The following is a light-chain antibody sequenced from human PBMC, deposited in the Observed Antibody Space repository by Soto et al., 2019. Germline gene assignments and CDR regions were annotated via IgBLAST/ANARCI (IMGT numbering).Light chain of an antibody. CDR2: GAS. V-gene: IGKV3-15*01. CDR3: QQYDIWPIT. CDR1: QSVSSN. Sequence: EMVMTQSPATLSVSPGERATLSCRASQSVSSNLAWHQQKPGQAPRLLIYGASTRATGIPARFSGSGSGTEFTLTISSLLSEDIAVYYCQQYDIWPITFGQGTRLEIK. J-gene: IGKJ5*01.